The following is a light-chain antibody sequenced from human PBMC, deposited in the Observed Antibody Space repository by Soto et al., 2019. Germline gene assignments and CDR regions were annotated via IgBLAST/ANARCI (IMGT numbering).Light chain of an antibody. V-gene: IGLV2-14*01. CDR3: SSYTSSSTGV. CDR1: SSDVGGYNY. J-gene: IGLJ1*01. CDR2: DVS. Sequence: SVLTQPASVSGSPGQSITISCTGTSSDVGGYNYVSWYQQHPGKAPKLMIYDVSNRPSGVSNRFSGSKSGNTASLTISGLQAEDEADYYCSSYTSSSTGVFGTGTKVT.